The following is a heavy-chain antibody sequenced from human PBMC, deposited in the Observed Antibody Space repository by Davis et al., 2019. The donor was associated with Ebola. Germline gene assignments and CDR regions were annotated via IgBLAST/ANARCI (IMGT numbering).Heavy chain of an antibody. Sequence: ASVKVSCKASGYTFTSYDINWVRQAPGQGLEWMGWINTNTGNPTYAQGFTGRFVFSLDTSVSTAYLQISSLKAEDTAMYYCARASHAFGGVIVIGYWGQGTLVTVSS. CDR1: GYTFTSYD. CDR3: ARASHAFGGVIVIGY. CDR2: INTNTGNP. J-gene: IGHJ4*02. V-gene: IGHV7-4-1*02. D-gene: IGHD3-16*02.